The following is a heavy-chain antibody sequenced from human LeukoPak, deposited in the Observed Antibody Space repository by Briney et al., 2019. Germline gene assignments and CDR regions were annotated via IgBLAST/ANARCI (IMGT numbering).Heavy chain of an antibody. CDR2: IKSKTDGGTT. Sequence: GGSLRLSCAASGFAFTNAWMNWVRQAPGKGLEWVGRIKSKTDGGTTDYAAPVKGRFTISRDDSRNTLYLQMSSLKTEDTAVYYCMGVTTDYYYGMDVWGQGTPVTVSS. CDR1: GFAFTNAW. V-gene: IGHV3-15*07. J-gene: IGHJ6*02. D-gene: IGHD4-11*01. CDR3: MGVTTDYYYGMDV.